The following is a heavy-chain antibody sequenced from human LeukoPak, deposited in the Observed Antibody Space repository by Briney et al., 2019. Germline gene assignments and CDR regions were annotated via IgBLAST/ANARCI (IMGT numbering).Heavy chain of an antibody. V-gene: IGHV3-30*18. CDR2: ISYDGSNK. CDR3: AKDSLWLDMGYYFGY. D-gene: IGHD6-19*01. CDR1: GFTFSSYG. Sequence: PGGSLRLSCAASGFTFSSYGMHWVRQAPGKGLEWVAVISYDGSNKYYADSVKGRFTISRDNSKNTLYLQMNSLRAEDTAVYYCAKDSLWLDMGYYFGYWGQGTLVTVSS. J-gene: IGHJ4*02.